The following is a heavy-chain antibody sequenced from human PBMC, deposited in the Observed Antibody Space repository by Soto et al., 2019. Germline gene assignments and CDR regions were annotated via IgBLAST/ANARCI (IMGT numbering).Heavy chain of an antibody. CDR1: GFTFSSYA. CDR3: AKGGLYTSSWCEGY. Sequence: GGSLRLSCAASGFTFSSYAMSWVRQAPGKGLEWVSSISGSGDSTYNADSVKGRFAISRDNSKNTLYLQLNSLTADDTAVYYCAKGGLYTSSWCEGYWGQGTLVTVSS. CDR2: ISGSGDST. V-gene: IGHV3-23*01. J-gene: IGHJ4*02. D-gene: IGHD6-13*01.